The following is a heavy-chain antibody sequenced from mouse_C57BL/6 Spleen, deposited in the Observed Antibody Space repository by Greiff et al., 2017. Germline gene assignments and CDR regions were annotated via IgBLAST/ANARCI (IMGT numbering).Heavy chain of an antibody. D-gene: IGHD4-1*01. V-gene: IGHV1-64*01. CDR2: IHPNSGST. Sequence: VQLQQPGAELVKPGASVKLSCKASGYTFTSYWMHWVKQRPGQGLEWIGMIHPNSGSTNYNEKFKSKATLTVDKSSSTAYMQLSSLTSEDSAVYYCARNLGRGYYFDYWGQGTTLTVSS. J-gene: IGHJ2*01. CDR3: ARNLGRGYYFDY. CDR1: GYTFTSYW.